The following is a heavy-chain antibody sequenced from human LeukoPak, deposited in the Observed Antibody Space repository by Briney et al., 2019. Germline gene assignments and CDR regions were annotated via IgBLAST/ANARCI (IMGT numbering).Heavy chain of an antibody. CDR1: GDSVSSNSAA. CDR2: TYYRSKWYN. D-gene: IGHD2-2*01. V-gene: IGHV6-1*01. CDR3: ARGYCSSTSCYSDTNWFDP. Sequence: SQTLSLTCAISGDSVSSNSAAWNWIRQSPSGGLEWLGRTYYRSKWYNDYAVSVKSRITINPDTSKNQFSLQLNSVTPEDTAVYYCARGYCSSTSCYSDTNWFDPWGQGTLVTVSS. J-gene: IGHJ5*02.